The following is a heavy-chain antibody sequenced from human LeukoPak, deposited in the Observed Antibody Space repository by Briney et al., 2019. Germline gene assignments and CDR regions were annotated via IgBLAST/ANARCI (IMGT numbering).Heavy chain of an antibody. V-gene: IGHV4-59*12. J-gene: IGHJ4*02. CDR3: ARAPYYYDSSGYYSHYFDY. CDR2: VYYSGTT. D-gene: IGHD3-22*01. CDR1: VASISSTY. Sequence: SETLSLTCTVSVASISSTYWGWIRQPPGKGLEWIGYVYYSGTTYYNPSLKSRVTISVDTSKNQFSLKLSSVTAADAAVYYCARAPYYYDSSGYYSHYFDYWGQGTLVTVSS.